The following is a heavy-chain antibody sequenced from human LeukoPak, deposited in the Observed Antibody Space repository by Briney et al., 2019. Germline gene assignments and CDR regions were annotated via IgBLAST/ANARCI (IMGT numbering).Heavy chain of an antibody. CDR3: ARGQWLAF. CDR1: GFTFSSFW. V-gene: IGHV3-7*04. D-gene: IGHD6-19*01. Sequence: GGSLRLSCAASGFTFSSFWMTWVRQPPGKGLEWVANIKQDGSEKYYVDSVKGRFTISRDNAKNSLYLQMNSLRAEDTAVCYCARGQWLAFWGQGTLVTVSS. J-gene: IGHJ4*02. CDR2: IKQDGSEK.